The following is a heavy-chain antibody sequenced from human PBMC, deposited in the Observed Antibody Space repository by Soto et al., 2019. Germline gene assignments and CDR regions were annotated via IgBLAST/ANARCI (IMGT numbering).Heavy chain of an antibody. CDR3: ARTYGDNGWFDT. J-gene: IGHJ5*02. Sequence: GGSQRLSCAASGFTFSAYNMNWVRQPPGKGLEWVSSITSSSSSIYYADSLKGRFTISRDNAKNSLYLQMNSLRAEDTAVYYCARTYGDNGWFDTWGQGTLVTVSS. CDR2: ITSSSSSI. V-gene: IGHV3-21*06. D-gene: IGHD4-17*01. CDR1: GFTFSAYN.